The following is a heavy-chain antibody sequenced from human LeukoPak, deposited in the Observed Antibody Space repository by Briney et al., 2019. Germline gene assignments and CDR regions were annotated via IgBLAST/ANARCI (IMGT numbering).Heavy chain of an antibody. CDR2: IYYSGST. V-gene: IGHV4-61*05. Sequence: PSETLSLTCTVSGYSISSGYYWGWIRQPPGKGLEWIGYIYYSGSTNHNPSLKSRVTISVDTSKNQVSLKLSSVTAADTAVYYCARVARSGYVVYYYYMDVWGKGTTVTVSS. D-gene: IGHD5-12*01. J-gene: IGHJ6*03. CDR3: ARVARSGYVVYYYYMDV. CDR1: GYSISSGYY.